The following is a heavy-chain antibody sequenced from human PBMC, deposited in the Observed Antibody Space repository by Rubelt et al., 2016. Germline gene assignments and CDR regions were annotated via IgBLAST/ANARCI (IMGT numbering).Heavy chain of an antibody. J-gene: IGHJ5*02. CDR1: GGSFSGYY. Sequence: QVQLQQWGAGLLKPSETLSLTCAVYGGSFSGYYWSWIRQPPGKGLEWIGEINHSGSTNYNPSLKSRVTISVDTSKNQFSLKLSSVTAADTAVYYCARQGGIHNWFDPWGQGTLVTVSS. V-gene: IGHV4-34*01. CDR3: ARQGGIHNWFDP. D-gene: IGHD6-13*01. CDR2: INHSGST.